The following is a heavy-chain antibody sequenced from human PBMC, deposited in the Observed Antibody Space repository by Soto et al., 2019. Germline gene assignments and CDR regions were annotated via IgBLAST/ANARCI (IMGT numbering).Heavy chain of an antibody. CDR1: GGTFSSYA. CDR2: IIPIFGTA. J-gene: IGHJ4*02. CDR3: ARSRSPGDSGSYYYFDY. V-gene: IGHV1-69*13. Sequence: ASVKVSCKASGGTFSSYAISWVRQAPGQGLEWMGGIIPIFGTANYAQKFQGRVTITADESTSTAYMELSSLRSEDTAVYYCARSRSPGDSGSYYYFDYWGQGTLVTVSS. D-gene: IGHD1-26*01.